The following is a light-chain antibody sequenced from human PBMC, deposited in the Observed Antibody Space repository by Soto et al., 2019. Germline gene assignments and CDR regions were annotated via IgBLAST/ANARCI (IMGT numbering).Light chain of an antibody. CDR1: QGISHY. CDR3: QQYNDYIT. V-gene: IGKV1-9*01. Sequence: IQLTRSPSSLSASVVDRVAITCRASQGISHYLAWYQQKPGKAPKLLIYAASTLQNGVPTRFSGTGSETEFTLTVSSLQTDDSATYYCQQYNDYITFGQGTRLEIK. CDR2: AAS. J-gene: IGKJ5*01.